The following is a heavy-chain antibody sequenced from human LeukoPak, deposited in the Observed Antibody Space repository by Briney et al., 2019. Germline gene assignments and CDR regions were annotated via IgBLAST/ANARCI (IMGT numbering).Heavy chain of an antibody. V-gene: IGHV3-21*01. CDR2: ISSSSSYI. Sequence: GGSLRLSCAASGFTFSSYSMNWVRQAPGKGLEWVSSISSSSSYIYYADSVKGRFTISRDNAKNSLYLQTNSLRAEDTAVYYCASGNYDYVWGSYRRIDYWGQGTLVTVSS. CDR3: ASGNYDYVWGSYRRIDY. CDR1: GFTFSSYS. D-gene: IGHD3-16*02. J-gene: IGHJ4*02.